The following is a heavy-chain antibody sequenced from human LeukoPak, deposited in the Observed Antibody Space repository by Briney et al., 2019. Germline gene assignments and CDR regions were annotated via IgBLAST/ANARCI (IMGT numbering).Heavy chain of an antibody. V-gene: IGHV3-48*01. D-gene: IGHD2-21*01. CDR2: ISRSSSII. J-gene: IGHJ3*02. Sequence: GGSLRLSCAASGFTFSNYSMNWVRQAPGKGLEWVSYISRSSSIIYYADSVKGRFTISRDDAKNSLYLQMNSLRAEDTAVYYCARVKRNAFDIWGQGTMVTVSS. CDR1: GFTFSNYS. CDR3: ARVKRNAFDI.